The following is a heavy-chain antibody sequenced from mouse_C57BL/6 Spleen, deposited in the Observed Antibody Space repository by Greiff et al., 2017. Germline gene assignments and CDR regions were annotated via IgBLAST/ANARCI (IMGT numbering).Heavy chain of an antibody. D-gene: IGHD1-1*01. CDR2: ISSGGSYT. V-gene: IGHV5-6*01. Sequence: EVNMVESGGDLVKPGGSLKLSCAASGFTFSSYGMSWVRQTPDKRLEWVATISSGGSYTYYPDSVKGRFTISGDNAKNTLYLQMSSLKSEDTAMYYCARWGIYYGSSYGYFDVWGTGTTVTVSS. CDR1: GFTFSSYG. J-gene: IGHJ1*03. CDR3: ARWGIYYGSSYGYFDV.